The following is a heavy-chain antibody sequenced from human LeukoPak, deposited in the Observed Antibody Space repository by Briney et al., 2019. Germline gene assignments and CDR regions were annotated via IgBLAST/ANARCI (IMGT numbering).Heavy chain of an antibody. J-gene: IGHJ5*01. Sequence: AGGSLRHSCTISGFTYGDYRMRWFRQAPGKGLEWVSFIRSKTYSGATDYAASVKGRFVISRDDSESIAYLQMNSLRTEDTGVYYCTRNPHAYCLGVHCPCDSLGQGTLVTVSS. CDR2: IRSKTYSGAT. V-gene: IGHV3-49*03. CDR3: TRNPHAYCLGVHCPCDS. D-gene: IGHD2-8*02. CDR1: GFTYGDYR.